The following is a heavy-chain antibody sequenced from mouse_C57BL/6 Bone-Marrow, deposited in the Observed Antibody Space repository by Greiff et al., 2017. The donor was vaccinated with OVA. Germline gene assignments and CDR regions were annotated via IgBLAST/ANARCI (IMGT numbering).Heavy chain of an antibody. D-gene: IGHD3-3*01. Sequence: LQESGPELVKPGASVSISCKASGYSFTDYYINWVKQRPGQGLEWIGWIYPGSGNTKYNEKFKGMATLTVDTSTSTAYMQLSSLTSEDSAVYFCARGDRDYFDYWGQGTTLTVSS. CDR1: GYSFTDYY. CDR2: IYPGSGNT. CDR3: ARGDRDYFDY. J-gene: IGHJ2*01. V-gene: IGHV1-84*01.